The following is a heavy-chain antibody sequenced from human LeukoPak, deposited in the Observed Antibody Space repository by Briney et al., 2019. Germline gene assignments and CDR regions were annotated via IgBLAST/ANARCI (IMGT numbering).Heavy chain of an antibody. Sequence: GGSLRLSCAASGFTFSSYWMHWVRQAPGRGLVWVSRINSDGSSTSYADSVKGRFTISRDNAKNTLYLQLNSLRAEDTAVYYCARSLVVGATYPYHWGQGTLVTVSS. CDR2: INSDGSST. V-gene: IGHV3-74*01. CDR1: GFTFSSYW. J-gene: IGHJ5*02. CDR3: ARSLVVGATYPYH. D-gene: IGHD1-26*01.